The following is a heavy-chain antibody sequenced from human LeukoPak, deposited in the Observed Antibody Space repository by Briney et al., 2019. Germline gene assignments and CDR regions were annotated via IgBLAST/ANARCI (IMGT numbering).Heavy chain of an antibody. V-gene: IGHV3-23*01. CDR3: AKGRLRGSSSWYYFDY. Sequence: QAGGSLRLSCAASGFTFSSYGMSWVRQAPGKGLEWVSAISGSGGSTYYADSVKGRFTISRDNSKDTLYLQMNSLRAEDTAVYYCAKGRLRGSSSWYYFDYWGQGTLVTVSS. D-gene: IGHD6-13*01. CDR1: GFTFSSYG. CDR2: ISGSGGST. J-gene: IGHJ4*02.